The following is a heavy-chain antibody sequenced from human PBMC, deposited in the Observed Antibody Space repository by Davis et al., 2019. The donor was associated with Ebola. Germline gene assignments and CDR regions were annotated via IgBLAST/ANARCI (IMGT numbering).Heavy chain of an antibody. D-gene: IGHD3-16*01. V-gene: IGHV4-59*11. CDR3: SERGGSV. Sequence: PSETLSLTCTVSGVSISSHYWSWIRPPPGKRLEWIGSIYYTGSANYNSSLNSRVTISVDTSKNQFSLRLSSVTAADTAMYYCSERGGSVWGQGTLVTVSS. J-gene: IGHJ4*02. CDR1: GVSISSHY. CDR2: IYYTGSA.